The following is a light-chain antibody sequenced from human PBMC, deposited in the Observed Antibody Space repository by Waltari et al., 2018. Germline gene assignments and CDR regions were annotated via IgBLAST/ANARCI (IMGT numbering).Light chain of an antibody. J-gene: IGKJ1*01. V-gene: IGKV4-1*01. CDR2: WAS. Sequence: DIVMTQSPDPLAVSLGERATINCKSSQTVLSNSNNKNYLAWYQHKPAQPPKWLIYWASARESGVPDRVSGSGSGTDFTLTISSLQAEDVAVYYCQQYYTVPRTFGQGTKVEI. CDR3: QQYYTVPRT. CDR1: QTVLSNSNNKNY.